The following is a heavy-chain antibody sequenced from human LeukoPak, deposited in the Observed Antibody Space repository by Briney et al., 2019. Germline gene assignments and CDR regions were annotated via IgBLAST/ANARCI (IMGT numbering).Heavy chain of an antibody. CDR2: ISGSGGST. J-gene: IGHJ4*02. D-gene: IGHD3-10*01. CDR1: GFTISNYG. Sequence: GGSLRLSCAASGFTISNYGMSWGRQAPGKGLEWVSAISGSGGSTYYADSVKGRFTISRDNSKNTLYLQMNSLRAEDTALYYCARGMIRGVMDYWGQGTLVTVSS. V-gene: IGHV3-23*01. CDR3: ARGMIRGVMDY.